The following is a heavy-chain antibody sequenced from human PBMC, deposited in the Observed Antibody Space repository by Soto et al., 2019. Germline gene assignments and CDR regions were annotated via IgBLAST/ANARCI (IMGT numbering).Heavy chain of an antibody. V-gene: IGHV3-30*04. J-gene: IGHJ6*02. CDR1: GFTFSSYE. Sequence: PVGSLRLSCAASGFTFSSYEMHWVRQAPGKGLEWVAFTSYDGSNNYYADSVKGRFTMSRDNSKNLLSLQMNSLRTEDTAVYYCVRRPKVSYYGVDVWGQGTTVTVSS. CDR3: VRRPKVSYYGVDV. CDR2: TSYDGSNN. D-gene: IGHD2-8*01.